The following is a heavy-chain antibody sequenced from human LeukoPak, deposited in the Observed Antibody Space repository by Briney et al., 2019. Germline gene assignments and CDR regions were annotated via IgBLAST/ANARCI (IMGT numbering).Heavy chain of an antibody. D-gene: IGHD3-22*01. CDR3: AREATASYYDNSGFHSSKDYFDS. V-gene: IGHV1-69*05. CDR1: GGSLGNYP. J-gene: IGHJ4*02. Sequence: GSSVKVSCKASGGSLGNYPISWLRQAPGQGLEWMGGIIPFFGTTNYAQKLQGRVRITTDESTSTVYLHLSSLRSEDTAVYYCAREATASYYDNSGFHSSKDYFDSWGQGTLVTVSS. CDR2: IIPFFGTT.